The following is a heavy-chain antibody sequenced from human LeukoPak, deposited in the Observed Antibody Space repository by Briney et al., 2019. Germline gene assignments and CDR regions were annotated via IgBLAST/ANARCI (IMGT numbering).Heavy chain of an antibody. CDR1: GFTFSSYG. V-gene: IGHV3-30*18. D-gene: IGHD5-18*01. J-gene: IGHJ4*02. Sequence: GGSLRLSCAASGFTFSSYGMHWVRQAPGKGLEWVAVISYDGSNKYYADSVKGRFTISRDNSKNTLYLQMNSLRAEDTAVYYCAKEITKKYSYGSYFDYWGQGTLVTVSP. CDR2: ISYDGSNK. CDR3: AKEITKKYSYGSYFDY.